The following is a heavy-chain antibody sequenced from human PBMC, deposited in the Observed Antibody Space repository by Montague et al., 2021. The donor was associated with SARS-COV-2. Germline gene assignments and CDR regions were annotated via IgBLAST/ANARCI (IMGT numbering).Heavy chain of an antibody. CDR3: AHRFAGFFDY. J-gene: IGHJ4*02. V-gene: IGHV2-5*05. CDR1: GFSLDTPEVA. CDR2: ICGGDEE. Sequence: PALVKPTQTLTLTCTFSGFSLDTPEVAVGWIRQPPGKALEWLALICGGDEERYGPSLQSRLTVTRDTSKSQVVLTMTSMDPVDTATYYCAHRFAGFFDYWGQGILVTVSS.